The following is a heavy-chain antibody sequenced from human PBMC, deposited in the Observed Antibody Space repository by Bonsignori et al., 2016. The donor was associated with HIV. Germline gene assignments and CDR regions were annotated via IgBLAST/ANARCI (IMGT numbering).Heavy chain of an antibody. CDR3: ARGYYDFWSGLGGGYYFDY. V-gene: IGHV4-59*01. D-gene: IGHD3-3*01. Sequence: RQPPGKGLEWIGYIYYTGSTNYNPSLKSRVTISVDTSKNQFSLKLSSVTAADTAVYYCARGYYDFWSGLGGGYYFDYWGQGTLVTVSS. J-gene: IGHJ4*02. CDR2: IYYTGST.